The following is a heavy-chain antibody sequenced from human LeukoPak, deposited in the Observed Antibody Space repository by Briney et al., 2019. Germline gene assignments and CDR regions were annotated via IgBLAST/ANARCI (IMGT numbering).Heavy chain of an antibody. V-gene: IGHV1-2*02. CDR3: ARDYCTRSSCYEDHYYGMDV. CDR1: GYTFTGYY. D-gene: IGHD2-2*01. Sequence: ASVKVSCKASGYTFTGYYMHWVRQAPGQGLEWMGWINPNSGGTEYAQKLQGRVTMTRDTSITTAYMELSRLRSDDTAMYYCARDYCTRSSCYEDHYYGMDVWGQGTTVTVSS. CDR2: INPNSGGT. J-gene: IGHJ6*02.